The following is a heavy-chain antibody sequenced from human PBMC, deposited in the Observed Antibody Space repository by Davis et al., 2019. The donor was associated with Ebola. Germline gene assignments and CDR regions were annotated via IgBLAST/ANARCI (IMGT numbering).Heavy chain of an antibody. D-gene: IGHD3-3*01. CDR3: ARGWGYYDFWSGYYGGRDYYGMDV. V-gene: IGHV4-34*01. CDR1: GGSFSGYY. J-gene: IGHJ6*02. Sequence: MPSETLSLTCAVYGGSFSGYYWSWIRQPPGKGLEWIGEIYHSGSTNYNPSLKSRVTISVDTSKNQFSLKLSSVTAADTAVYYCARGWGYYDFWSGYYGGRDYYGMDVWGQGTTVTVSS. CDR2: IYHSGST.